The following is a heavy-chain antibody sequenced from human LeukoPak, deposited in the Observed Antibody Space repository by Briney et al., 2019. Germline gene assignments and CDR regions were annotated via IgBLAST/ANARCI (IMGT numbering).Heavy chain of an antibody. CDR3: ARAPKYYYDSSGYPDY. CDR1: GSSISSGDYY. D-gene: IGHD3-22*01. CDR2: IYYSGST. J-gene: IGHJ4*02. V-gene: IGHV4-30-4*01. Sequence: PSETLSLSCTVSGSSISSGDYYWSWIRQPPGKGLEWIGYIYYSGSTYYNPSLKSRVTISVDTSKNQFSLKLSSVTAADTAVYYCARAPKYYYDSSGYPDYWGQGTLVTVSS.